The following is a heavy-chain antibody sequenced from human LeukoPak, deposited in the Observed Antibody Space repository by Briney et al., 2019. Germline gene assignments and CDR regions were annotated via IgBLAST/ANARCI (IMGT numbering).Heavy chain of an antibody. CDR2: INAGNGNT. D-gene: IGHD3-9*01. CDR1: GYTFTSYA. J-gene: IGHJ3*02. V-gene: IGHV1-3*01. Sequence: ASVKVSCKASGYTFTSYAMHWVRQAPGQRLEWMGWINAGNGNTKYSQKFQGRVTITRDTSASTAYMELSSLRSEDTAVYYCATPTLHYDILTGPYAFDIWGQGTMVTVSS. CDR3: ATPTLHYDILTGPYAFDI.